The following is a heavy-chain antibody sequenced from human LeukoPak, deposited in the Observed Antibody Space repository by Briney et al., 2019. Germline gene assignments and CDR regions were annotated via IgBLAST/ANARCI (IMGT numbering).Heavy chain of an antibody. J-gene: IGHJ6*02. CDR2: IYYSGST. Sequence: KSSQTLSLTCTVSGGSISSGDYYWSWIRQPPGKGLEWIGYIYYSGSTYYNPSLKSRVTISVDTSKNQFSLKLSSVTAADTAVYYCARGHGVGATRNYYYYGMDVWGQGTTVTVSS. D-gene: IGHD1-26*01. V-gene: IGHV4-30-4*01. CDR3: ARGHGVGATRNYYYYGMDV. CDR1: GGSISSGDYY.